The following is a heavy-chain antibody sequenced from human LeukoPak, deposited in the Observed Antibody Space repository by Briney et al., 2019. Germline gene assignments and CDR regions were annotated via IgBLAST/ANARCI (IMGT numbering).Heavy chain of an antibody. D-gene: IGHD6-13*01. CDR2: ISSSGSST. CDR1: GFIFSNYE. CDR3: ARWTRVSSTSLWYFDL. Sequence: GGSLRLSCAASGFIFSNYEMNWVRLAPGKGLEWVSYISSSGSSTYYADSVKGRFTISRDNAKNSLYLQMNSLRAEDTAVYYCARWTRVSSTSLWYFDLWGRGDLVTVSS. J-gene: IGHJ2*01. V-gene: IGHV3-48*03.